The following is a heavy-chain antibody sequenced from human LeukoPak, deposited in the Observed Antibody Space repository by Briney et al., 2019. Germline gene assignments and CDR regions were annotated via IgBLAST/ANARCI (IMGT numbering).Heavy chain of an antibody. V-gene: IGHV4-30-2*01. CDR2: IFHTGST. CDR1: GGSIDSGIYS. Sequence: SETLSLTCSVSGGSIDSGIYSWSWIRQPPGKGLEWIGYIFHTGSTSYNPSLKSRVTISVDRSKNQFSLKLSSVTAADTAMYYCVRDGDYYDSGGYGNIWGKGTLVTVSS. CDR3: VRDGDYYDSGGYGNI. J-gene: IGHJ4*02. D-gene: IGHD3-22*01.